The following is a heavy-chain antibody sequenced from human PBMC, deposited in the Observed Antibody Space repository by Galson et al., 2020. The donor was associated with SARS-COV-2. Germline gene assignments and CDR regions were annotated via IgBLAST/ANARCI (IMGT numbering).Heavy chain of an antibody. Sequence: SETLSLTCTVSGGSISSSSYYWGWIRQPPGKGLEWIGSIYYSGSTYYNPSLKSRVTISVDTSKNQFSLKLSSVTAADTAVYYCARDGPPILRFLPPVDYGMDVWGQGTTVTVSS. V-gene: IGHV4-39*07. CDR1: GGSISSSSYY. CDR2: IYYSGST. D-gene: IGHD3-3*01. CDR3: ARDGPPILRFLPPVDYGMDV. J-gene: IGHJ6*02.